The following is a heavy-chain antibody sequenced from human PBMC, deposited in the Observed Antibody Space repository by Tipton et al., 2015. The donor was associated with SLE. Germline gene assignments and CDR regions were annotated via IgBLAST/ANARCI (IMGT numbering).Heavy chain of an antibody. Sequence: GSLRLSCAASGFAFSSYAMTWVRQAPGKGLEWVSSISSSSSYIYYADSVKGRFTISRDNAKNSLYLQMNSLRAEDTAVYYCARDGYGSAWFDPWGQGTLVTVSS. V-gene: IGHV3-21*03. CDR2: ISSSSSYI. CDR3: ARDGYGSAWFDP. J-gene: IGHJ5*02. D-gene: IGHD3-10*01. CDR1: GFAFSSYA.